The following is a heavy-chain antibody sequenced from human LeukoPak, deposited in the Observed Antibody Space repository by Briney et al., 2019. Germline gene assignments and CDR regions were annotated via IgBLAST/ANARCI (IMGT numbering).Heavy chain of an antibody. D-gene: IGHD1-26*01. V-gene: IGHV1-69*05. Sequence: SVKVSCKASGGTFSSYAISWVRQAPGQGLEWMGGIIPIFGTANYAQKFQGRVTITTDESTSTAYMELSSLRSEDTAVYYCARVKVGATYYFDYWGQGTLVTVSS. CDR3: ARVKVGATYYFDY. J-gene: IGHJ4*02. CDR2: IIPIFGTA. CDR1: GGTFSSYA.